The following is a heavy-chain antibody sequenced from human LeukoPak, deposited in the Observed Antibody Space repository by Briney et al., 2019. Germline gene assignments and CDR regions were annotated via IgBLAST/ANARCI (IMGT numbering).Heavy chain of an antibody. D-gene: IGHD2-21*02. V-gene: IGHV3-53*01. CDR1: GFTVSSNY. Sequence: GGSLRLSCAASGFTVSSNYMSWVRQAPGKGLEWVSVIYSGGSTYYADSVKGRFTISRDNSKNTLYLQMNSLRAEDTAVYYCARLYCGGDCYSGNWFDPWGQGTLVTVSS. J-gene: IGHJ5*02. CDR2: IYSGGST. CDR3: ARLYCGGDCYSGNWFDP.